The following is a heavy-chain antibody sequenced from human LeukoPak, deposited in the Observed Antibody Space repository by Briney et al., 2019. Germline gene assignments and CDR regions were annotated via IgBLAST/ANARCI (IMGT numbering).Heavy chain of an antibody. D-gene: IGHD6-19*01. V-gene: IGHV4-59*01. CDR3: ARGSGWSHYYYYYMDV. CDR2: IYYSGST. CDR1: GGSISSYY. Sequence: KPSETLSLTCTVSGGSISSYYWSWIRQPPGKGLEWIGYIYYSGSTNYNPSLKSRVTISVDTSKNQFSLKLSSVTAADTAVYYCARGSGWSHYYYYYMDVWGKGTTVTVSS. J-gene: IGHJ6*03.